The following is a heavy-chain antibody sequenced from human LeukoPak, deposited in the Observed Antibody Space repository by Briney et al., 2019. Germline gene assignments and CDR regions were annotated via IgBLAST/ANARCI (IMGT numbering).Heavy chain of an antibody. D-gene: IGHD6-13*01. Sequence: GGSLRLSCAASGFTVSSNYMSWVRQAPGKGLEWVSVIYSGGSTYYADSVKGRFTISRDNSKNTLYLQMNSLRAEDTAVYYCAREKGQQQLAAFDIWGQGTMVTVSS. J-gene: IGHJ3*02. V-gene: IGHV3-53*01. CDR1: GFTVSSNY. CDR3: AREKGQQQLAAFDI. CDR2: IYSGGST.